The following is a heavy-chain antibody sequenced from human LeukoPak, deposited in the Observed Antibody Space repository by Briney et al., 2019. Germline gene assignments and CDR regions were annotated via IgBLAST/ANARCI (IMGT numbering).Heavy chain of an antibody. CDR3: ARAGDDIVVVPDDYGMDV. Sequence: GGSLRLSCAASGFTFSSYSMNWVRQAPGKALEWVSSISSSSSYIYYADSVKGRFTISRDNAKNSLYLQMNSLRAEDTAVYYCARAGDDIVVVPDDYGMDVWGQGTTVTVSS. CDR1: GFTFSSYS. J-gene: IGHJ6*02. D-gene: IGHD2-2*01. CDR2: ISSSSSYI. V-gene: IGHV3-21*01.